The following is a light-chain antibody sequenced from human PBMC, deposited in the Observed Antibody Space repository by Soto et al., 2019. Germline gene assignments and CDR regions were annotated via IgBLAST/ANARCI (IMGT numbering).Light chain of an antibody. CDR1: RPNIGSNT. Sequence: QSVLTQPPSASGTPGQRVTMSCSGSRPNIGSNTVNWYQQLPGTAPKVLIYSNDQRPSGVPDRFSGSKSGTSASLAISGLKSEDEADYYCAEWDDSLKVVVFGGGPKLTVL. J-gene: IGLJ2*01. V-gene: IGLV1-44*01. CDR2: SND. CDR3: AEWDDSLKVVV.